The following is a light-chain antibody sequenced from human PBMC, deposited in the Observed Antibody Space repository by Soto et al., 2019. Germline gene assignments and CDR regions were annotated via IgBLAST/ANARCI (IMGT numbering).Light chain of an antibody. Sequence: QSALTQPASVSGSPGQSITIPCTGTNNLVSWYQQHPGKAPKVVVYEGTKRPSGVSNRFSGSNSGGTASLTISGLQAKDEASYFCCAYIGARSYVFGPGTKVTVL. J-gene: IGLJ1*01. CDR3: CAYIGARSYV. V-gene: IGLV2-23*01. CDR2: EGT. CDR1: NNL.